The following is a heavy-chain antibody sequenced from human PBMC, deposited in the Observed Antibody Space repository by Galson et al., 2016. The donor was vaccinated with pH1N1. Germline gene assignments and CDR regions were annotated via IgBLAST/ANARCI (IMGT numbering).Heavy chain of an antibody. CDR1: GYSFSSYW. J-gene: IGHJ4*02. D-gene: IGHD1-26*01. CDR2: MYPDDSDI. Sequence: QSGAEVKKPGESLKISCQVSGYSFSSYWVAWVRQMPGKGLEWMAIMYPDDSDIKYSPSFEGQVTISADKSISNAYLQWSSLKASDTAMYYCARYSGGFFFDYWGPGTLVTVSS. V-gene: IGHV5-51*01. CDR3: ARYSGGFFFDY.